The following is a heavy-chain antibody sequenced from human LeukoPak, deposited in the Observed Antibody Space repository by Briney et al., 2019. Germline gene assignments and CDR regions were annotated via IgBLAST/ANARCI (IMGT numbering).Heavy chain of an antibody. Sequence: SETLSLTCTVSGGPISSGDYYWSWIRQLPGEGLEWIGYIYYSGTTYYSPSLKSRVTISVDTSKNQFSLKLSSVTAADTAVYYCARADDSGYGKFDPWGQGTLVSVSS. CDR2: IYYSGTT. CDR3: ARADDSGYGKFDP. D-gene: IGHD5-12*01. V-gene: IGHV4-31*03. J-gene: IGHJ5*02. CDR1: GGPISSGDYY.